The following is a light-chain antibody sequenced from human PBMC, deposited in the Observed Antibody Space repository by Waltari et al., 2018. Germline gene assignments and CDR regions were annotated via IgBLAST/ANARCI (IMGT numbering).Light chain of an antibody. V-gene: IGKV1-9*01. Sequence: IQLTQSPSSLSASVGDRVTITCRASQGVNVYVAWYQQKPGKAPKLLIYAASTLQSGVSSRFSGSGSGTDFTLTINSLQPEDIATYYCQQFSASPRTFGQGTNVEIK. J-gene: IGKJ1*01. CDR1: QGVNVY. CDR3: QQFSASPRT. CDR2: AAS.